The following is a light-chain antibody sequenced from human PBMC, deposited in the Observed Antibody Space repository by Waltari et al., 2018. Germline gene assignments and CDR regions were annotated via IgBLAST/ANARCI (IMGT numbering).Light chain of an antibody. Sequence: DIQMTQSPSTLSASVGDRVTISCRASQSVGTWLAWYQQKPGKAPKLLIYMASSLDSGVPSRRSGSGSGTDFTLTISSLQPDDFATYSCQQYSSFSTFGHGTKV. V-gene: IGKV1-5*03. CDR2: MAS. CDR1: QSVGTW. CDR3: QQYSSFST. J-gene: IGKJ2*01.